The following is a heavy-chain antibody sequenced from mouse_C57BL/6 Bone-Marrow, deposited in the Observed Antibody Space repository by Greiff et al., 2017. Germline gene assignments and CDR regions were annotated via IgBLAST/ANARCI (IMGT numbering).Heavy chain of an antibody. Sequence: EVQLQQSGPELVKPGASVKISCKASGYTFTDYYMNWVKPSHGKSLEWIGDINPNNGGTSYNQKFKGKATLTVDKSSSTAYMELRILTSEDSAVYYCARYDTTVVAPGYWGQGTLVTVSA. CDR2: INPNNGGT. D-gene: IGHD1-1*01. V-gene: IGHV1-26*01. CDR1: GYTFTDYY. CDR3: ARYDTTVVAPGY. J-gene: IGHJ3*01.